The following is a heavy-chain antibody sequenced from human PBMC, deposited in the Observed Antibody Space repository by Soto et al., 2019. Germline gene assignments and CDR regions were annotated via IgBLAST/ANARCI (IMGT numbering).Heavy chain of an antibody. Sequence: ASVKVSCKASGYTFTNYAMHWVRQAPGQRLEWMGWINAGNGNTKYSQQFQGRVTITRDTSASTAYMELSSLRSTDTAVYYCAMVDLYVTPTPQDVWGQGTTVTVSS. CDR3: AMVDLYVTPTPQDV. CDR2: INAGNGNT. V-gene: IGHV1-3*01. J-gene: IGHJ6*02. D-gene: IGHD3-16*01. CDR1: GYTFTNYA.